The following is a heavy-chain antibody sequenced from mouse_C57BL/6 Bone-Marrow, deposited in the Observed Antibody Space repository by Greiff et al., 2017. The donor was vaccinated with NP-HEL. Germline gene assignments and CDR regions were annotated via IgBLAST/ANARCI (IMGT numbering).Heavy chain of an antibody. J-gene: IGHJ3*01. Sequence: QVQLQQSGAELVMPGASVKLSCKASGYTFTSYWMHWVKQRPGQGLEWIGEIDPSDSYTNYNQKFKGKSTLTVDKSSSTAYMQLSSLTSEDSAVYYCASSPWFVYWGQGTLVTVSA. CDR3: ASSPWFVY. V-gene: IGHV1-69*01. CDR2: IDPSDSYT. D-gene: IGHD6-2*01. CDR1: GYTFTSYW.